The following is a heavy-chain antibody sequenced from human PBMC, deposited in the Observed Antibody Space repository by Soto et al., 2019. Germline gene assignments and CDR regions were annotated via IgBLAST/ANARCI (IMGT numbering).Heavy chain of an antibody. CDR3: ARDLGIRELELHTNCWFDP. CDR2: INSDGSST. Sequence: GGSLRLSCAASGFTFGSYWMHWVRQAPGKGLVWVSRINSDGSSTSYADSVKGRFTISRDNAKNTLYLQMNSLRAEDTAVYYCARDLGIRELELHTNCWFDPWGQGTLVTVSS. J-gene: IGHJ5*02. D-gene: IGHD1-7*01. CDR1: GFTFGSYW. V-gene: IGHV3-74*01.